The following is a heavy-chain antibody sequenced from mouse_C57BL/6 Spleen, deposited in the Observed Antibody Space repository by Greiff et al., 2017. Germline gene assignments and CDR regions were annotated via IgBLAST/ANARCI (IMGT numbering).Heavy chain of an antibody. Sequence: EVNLVESEGGLVQPGSSMKLSCTASGFTFSDYYMAWVRQVPEKGLEWVANINYDGSSTYYLDSLKSRFIISRDNAKNILYLQMSSLKSEDTATYYCAREGGYDYDEGNFDYWGQGTTLTVSS. CDR1: GFTFSDYY. J-gene: IGHJ2*01. CDR3: AREGGYDYDEGNFDY. D-gene: IGHD2-4*01. V-gene: IGHV5-16*01. CDR2: INYDGSST.